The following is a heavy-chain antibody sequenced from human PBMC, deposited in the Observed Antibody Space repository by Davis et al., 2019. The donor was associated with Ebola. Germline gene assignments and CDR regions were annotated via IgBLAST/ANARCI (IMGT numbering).Heavy chain of an antibody. D-gene: IGHD4-17*01. CDR3: ARERPDGDLNYYYYYGMDV. CDR2: IIPILGIA. CDR1: GGTFSSYA. J-gene: IGHJ6*02. V-gene: IGHV1-69*04. Sequence: SVKVSCKASGGTFSSYAISWVRQAPGQGLEWMGRIIPILGIANYAQKFQGRVTITADESTSTAYMELSSLRSEDTAVYYCARERPDGDLNYYYYYGMDVWGQGTTVTVSS.